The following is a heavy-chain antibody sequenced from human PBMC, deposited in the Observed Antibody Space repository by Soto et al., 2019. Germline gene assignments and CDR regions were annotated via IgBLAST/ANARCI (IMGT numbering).Heavy chain of an antibody. J-gene: IGHJ4*02. D-gene: IGHD3-3*01. CDR1: GFTFSSYA. CDR2: ITGRGGST. Sequence: EVQLLESGGGLVQPGGSLRLSCAASGFTFSSYAMSWVRQAPGEGLEWVSGITGRGGSTYYADSVKGRFTISRDNSKNTLYLQMNPLSAEDTAVYYCAKLPGGAVYYTHDSWGQGTVVTVSS. V-gene: IGHV3-23*01. CDR3: AKLPGGAVYYTHDS.